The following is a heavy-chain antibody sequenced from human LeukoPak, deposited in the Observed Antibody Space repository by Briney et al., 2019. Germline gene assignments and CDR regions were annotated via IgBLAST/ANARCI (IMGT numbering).Heavy chain of an antibody. J-gene: IGHJ5*02. V-gene: IGHV3-48*03. D-gene: IGHD3-3*01. Sequence: GGSLRLSCAASGFTFSSYEMNWVRQAPGKGLEWVSYISSSGSTMYYADSVKGRFTISRDNAKNSLYLQMNSLRAEDTAVYYCARAVHRPLYYDFWSGYYPNNWFDPWGQGTLVTVSS. CDR2: ISSSGSTM. CDR1: GFTFSSYE. CDR3: ARAVHRPLYYDFWSGYYPNNWFDP.